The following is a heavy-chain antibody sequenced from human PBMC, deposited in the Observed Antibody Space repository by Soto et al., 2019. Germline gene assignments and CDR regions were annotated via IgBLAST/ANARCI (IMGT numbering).Heavy chain of an antibody. Sequence: QLQLQESGPGLVKPSETLSLTCTVSGGSISSSSFYWAWIRQPPGKGLEWIGSIYYSGSTYFSPSLKSRVTITVDTSKNQFSLKLNSVTAADTAVYYCARLPQYYSGGTCGVYWGQGTLVIVSS. J-gene: IGHJ4*02. CDR2: IYYSGST. V-gene: IGHV4-39*01. CDR1: GGSISSSSFY. CDR3: ARLPQYYSGGTCGVY. D-gene: IGHD2-15*01.